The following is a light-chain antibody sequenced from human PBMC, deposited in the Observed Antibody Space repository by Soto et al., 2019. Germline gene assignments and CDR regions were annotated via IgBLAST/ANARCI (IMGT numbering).Light chain of an antibody. CDR2: GAS. J-gene: IGKJ1*01. Sequence: EIVLTQSPGTLSLSPGERATLSCRASQGVSSYLAWYQQKPGQAPRLLIYGASSRAIGIPDRFSGSGSGTDFTLTISRLEPEDFAVYYCQQYGSSLWTFGQGTKVEIK. CDR3: QQYGSSLWT. V-gene: IGKV3-20*01. CDR1: QGVSSY.